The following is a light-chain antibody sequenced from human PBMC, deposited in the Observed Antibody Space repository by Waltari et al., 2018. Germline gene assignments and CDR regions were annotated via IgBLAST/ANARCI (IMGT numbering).Light chain of an antibody. V-gene: IGLV2-14*03. Sequence: QSALTQPASVSGSPGQSITISCPGTSSDIGRYNYVSWFQQHPGKAPTLMIYDVRNRPSGCSNRFSGSKSDYTASLTISGLQAEDESVYFCNSFTSSNTVIFGGGTKLTV. CDR2: DVR. J-gene: IGLJ2*01. CDR1: SSDIGRYNY. CDR3: NSFTSSNTVI.